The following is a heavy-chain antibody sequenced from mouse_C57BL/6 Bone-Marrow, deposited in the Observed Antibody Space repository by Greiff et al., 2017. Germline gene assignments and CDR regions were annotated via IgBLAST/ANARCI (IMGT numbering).Heavy chain of an antibody. CDR3: TTGGNVGAY. D-gene: IGHD2-1*01. Sequence: VQLQQSGAELVRPGASVKLSCTASGFNIKDYYMHWVKQRPEQGLEWIGRIDPEDGDTESGPKFQGKATMTADTSSNTAYLQLSSLTSEDTAVYYCTTGGNVGAYWGQGTLVTVSA. CDR1: GFNIKDYY. CDR2: IDPEDGDT. V-gene: IGHV14-1*01. J-gene: IGHJ3*01.